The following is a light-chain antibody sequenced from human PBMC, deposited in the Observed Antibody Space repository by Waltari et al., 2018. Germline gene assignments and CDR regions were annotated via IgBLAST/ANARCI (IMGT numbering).Light chain of an antibody. V-gene: IGKV3-20*01. CDR2: GAS. Sequence: DIVLTQSPGTLSLSPGERATLSCRASQSVGWSLAWYQQKPGRAPRLLIYGASSRATGIPDRFSASGSGTDFSLSISGLEPEDFAVYYCQHYVRLPVTFGRGTKVEIK. CDR3: QHYVRLPVT. CDR1: QSVGWS. J-gene: IGKJ1*01.